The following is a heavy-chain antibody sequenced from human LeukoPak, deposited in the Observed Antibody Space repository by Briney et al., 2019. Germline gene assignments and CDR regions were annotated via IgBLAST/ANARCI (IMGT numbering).Heavy chain of an antibody. J-gene: IGHJ4*02. CDR1: GGSISSGGYY. CDR2: IYYSGST. Sequence: SETLSLTCTVSGGSISSGGYYWSWIRQHPGKGLEWIGYIYYSGSTYYNPSLKSRVTISVDTSKSQFSLKLSSVTAADTAVYYCARGGKYYDFWSGYWSQLDYWGQGTLVTVSS. V-gene: IGHV4-31*03. CDR3: ARGGKYYDFWSGYWSQLDY. D-gene: IGHD3-3*01.